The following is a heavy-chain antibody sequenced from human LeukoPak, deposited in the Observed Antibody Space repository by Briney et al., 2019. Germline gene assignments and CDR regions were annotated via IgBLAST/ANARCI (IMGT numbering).Heavy chain of an antibody. J-gene: IGHJ4*02. CDR1: GFTFNSYS. CDR3: ARDYRLYSSAWYTGY. CDR2: ISYTSSTI. D-gene: IGHD6-19*01. V-gene: IGHV3-48*01. Sequence: GGSLRLSCAASGFTFNSYSMNWVRQAPGKGLEWVSYISYTSSTIYYADSVKGRFTISRDNAKNSLYLQMNSLRAEDTAVYYCARDYRLYSSAWYTGYWGQGTLVTVSS.